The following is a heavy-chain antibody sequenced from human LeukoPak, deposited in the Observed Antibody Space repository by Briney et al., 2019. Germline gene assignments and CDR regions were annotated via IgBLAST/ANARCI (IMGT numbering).Heavy chain of an antibody. CDR1: GFTFSDYY. Sequence: GGSLRLSCAASGFTFSDYYMSWIRQAPGKGLEWVSYISSSGSTIYYADSVKGRFTISRDNAKNSLYLQMNSLRAEDTAVYYCARDHTAMVSVDRLTPDAFDIWGQGTMVTVSS. D-gene: IGHD5-18*01. CDR2: ISSSGSTI. J-gene: IGHJ3*02. V-gene: IGHV3-11*01. CDR3: ARDHTAMVSVDRLTPDAFDI.